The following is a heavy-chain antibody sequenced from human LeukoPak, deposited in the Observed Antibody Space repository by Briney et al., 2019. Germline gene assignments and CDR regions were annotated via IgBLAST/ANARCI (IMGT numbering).Heavy chain of an antibody. V-gene: IGHV4-59*01. CDR1: GGSIGSYY. CDR2: VYYSGST. J-gene: IGHJ4*02. D-gene: IGHD3-10*01. CDR3: ARSELLWFGGVNSGFDY. Sequence: SETLSLTCTVSGGSIGSYYWSWIRQPPGKGLEWIGYVYYSGSTNYNPSLKSRVTISVDTSKNKFTLKLNSVTAADTAVYYCARSELLWFGGVNSGFDYWGQGTLVTVSS.